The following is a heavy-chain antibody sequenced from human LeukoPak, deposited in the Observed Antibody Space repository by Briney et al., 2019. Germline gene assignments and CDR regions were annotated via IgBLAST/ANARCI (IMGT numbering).Heavy chain of an antibody. D-gene: IGHD3-10*01. J-gene: IGHJ4*02. CDR2: INPNSGDT. V-gene: IGHV1-2*02. CDR1: GYTFTGHY. Sequence: ASVKVSCKASGYTFTGHYMHWVRQAPGQGLEWMGWINPNSGDTNYAQKFQGRVTMTRDTSISTAYMELSRLRSDDTAVYYCARDSDPTYYFDSGPYHAYWGQGTLVTVSS. CDR3: ARDSDPTYYFDSGPYHAY.